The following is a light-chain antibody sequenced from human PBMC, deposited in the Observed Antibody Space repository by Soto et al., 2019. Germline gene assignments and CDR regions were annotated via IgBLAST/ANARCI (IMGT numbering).Light chain of an antibody. CDR3: QQYESSPT. J-gene: IGKJ5*01. V-gene: IGKV3-20*01. CDR2: GAF. CDR1: QSVTSNY. Sequence: EIVLMQSPGTLSLSPGERATLSCRASQSVTSNYLAWYQQKPGQAPRLLIYGAFSRATDIPDRFSGSGSGTDFPLTISRLEPEDFAVYYCQQYESSPTFGQGTRLEIK.